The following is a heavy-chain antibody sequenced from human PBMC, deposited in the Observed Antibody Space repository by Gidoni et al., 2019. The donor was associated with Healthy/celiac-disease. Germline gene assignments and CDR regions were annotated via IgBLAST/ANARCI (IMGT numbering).Heavy chain of an antibody. CDR1: GGSISSSY. Sequence: QVQLQESGPGLVTRSETLSLTCTVSGGSISSSYWSWIRQPPGKGLEWIGYIYYSGSTNYNPSLKSRVTISVDTSKNQFSLKLSSVTAADTAVYYCARLAMVRGVPRGFDPWGQGTLVTVSS. V-gene: IGHV4-59*01. J-gene: IGHJ5*02. CDR2: IYYSGST. D-gene: IGHD3-10*01. CDR3: ARLAMVRGVPRGFDP.